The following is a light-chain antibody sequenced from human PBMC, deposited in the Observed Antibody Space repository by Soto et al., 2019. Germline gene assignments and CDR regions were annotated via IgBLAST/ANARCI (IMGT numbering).Light chain of an antibody. Sequence: EIVLKQSPPTLSLSPGESAALSCRVSQTISTSLAWYQQKPGQAPRLLIYDASTRATGIPARFSGSGSGTDFTLTISYLEPEDFAVYYCLQRSDWPITFGQGTRLEI. CDR3: LQRSDWPIT. CDR2: DAS. J-gene: IGKJ5*01. CDR1: QTISTS. V-gene: IGKV3-11*01.